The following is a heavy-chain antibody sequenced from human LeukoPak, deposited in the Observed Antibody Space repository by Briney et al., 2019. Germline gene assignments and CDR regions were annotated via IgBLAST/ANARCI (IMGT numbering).Heavy chain of an antibody. D-gene: IGHD3-10*01. CDR3: ASDKGVIYHAFDI. V-gene: IGHV3-21*01. J-gene: IGHJ3*02. CDR2: ISSGSTYI. Sequence: GGSLRLSCAASGFTFSSYEMNWVRQAPGKGLEWVSSISSGSTYIYYADSVKGRFTISRDNAKNSLYLQMNSLRAEDTAVYYCASDKGVIYHAFDIRGQGTMVTVSS. CDR1: GFTFSSYE.